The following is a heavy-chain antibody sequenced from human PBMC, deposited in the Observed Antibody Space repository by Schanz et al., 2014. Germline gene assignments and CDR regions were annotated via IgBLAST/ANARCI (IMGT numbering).Heavy chain of an antibody. J-gene: IGHJ6*02. CDR3: ARDRAAGYYDSGMSYYYYGMDV. V-gene: IGHV3-23*01. D-gene: IGHD3-10*01. CDR1: GFTFTTYA. Sequence: DVQLLESGGGLVQPGESLRLSCAASGFTFTTYAMTWVRQAPGKGLEWVSAISGSGSSTYYADSVKGRFTISRDNSKNTLYLQMNNLRAEDTAVYFCARDRAAGYYDSGMSYYYYGMDVWGQGTTVTVSS. CDR2: ISGSGSST.